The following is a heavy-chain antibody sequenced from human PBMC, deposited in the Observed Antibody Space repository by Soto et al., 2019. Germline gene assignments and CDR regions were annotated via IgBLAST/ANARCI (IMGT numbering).Heavy chain of an antibody. CDR1: GFTFSTCG. V-gene: IGHV3-23*01. CDR3: AKGSSAARPLYYYYYGMDV. Sequence: GGSLRLSCAASGFTFSTCGMSWVRQAPGKGLEWVSGISGSGAGTYYADSVKGRFTISRDNPKNTLYLQMNNLRAEDTAVYYCAKGSSAARPLYYYYYGMDVWGQGTTVTVSS. J-gene: IGHJ6*02. CDR2: ISGSGAGT. D-gene: IGHD6-6*01.